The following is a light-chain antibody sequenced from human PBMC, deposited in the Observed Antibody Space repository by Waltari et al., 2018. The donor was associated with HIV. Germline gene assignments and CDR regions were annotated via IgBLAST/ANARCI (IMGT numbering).Light chain of an antibody. CDR3: TSYTSSSTWV. CDR2: DVN. Sequence: QSALTQPASVSGSPGQSITISCTGTSSDVGGYNYVSWYQQHPGQAPKLIIYDVNKGPSGVSNRFSGSKSGNTASLTISGLQAEDEADYYCTSYTSSSTWVFGGGTKVTVL. V-gene: IGLV2-14*03. CDR1: SSDVGGYNY. J-gene: IGLJ3*02.